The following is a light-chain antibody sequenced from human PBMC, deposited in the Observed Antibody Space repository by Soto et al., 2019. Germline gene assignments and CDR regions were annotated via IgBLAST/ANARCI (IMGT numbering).Light chain of an antibody. CDR2: AAS. CDR3: QQLNSYHSAIT. CDR1: QGISSY. V-gene: IGKV1-9*01. Sequence: DIQLTQSPSFLSASVGDRVTITCRASQGISSYLAWYQQKPGKAPKLLIYAASTLQSGVPSRFSGSGSGTEFTLTISSLQPEDFATYYCQQLNSYHSAITFGQGTRLEIK. J-gene: IGKJ5*01.